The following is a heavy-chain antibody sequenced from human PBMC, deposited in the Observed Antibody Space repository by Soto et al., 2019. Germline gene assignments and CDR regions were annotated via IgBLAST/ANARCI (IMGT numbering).Heavy chain of an antibody. J-gene: IGHJ5*02. CDR2: IYYSGST. CDR3: ARDIVLVPAALNWFDP. Sequence: PSETLSLTCTVSGGSISSSSYYWGWIRQPPGKGLEWIGSIYYSGSTYYNPSLKNRITISVDTSKKQISLKLSYVTAADSAVYYCARDIVLVPAALNWFDPWGQGTLVTVSS. D-gene: IGHD2-2*01. CDR1: GGSISSSSYY. V-gene: IGHV4-39*02.